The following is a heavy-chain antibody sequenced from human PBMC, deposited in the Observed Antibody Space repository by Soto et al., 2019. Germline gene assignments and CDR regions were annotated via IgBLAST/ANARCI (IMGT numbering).Heavy chain of an antibody. Sequence: SETLSLTCTVSGGSISSYYWSWIRQPPGKGLEWIGYIYYSGSTNYNPSLKSRVTISVDTSKNQFSLKLSSVTAADTAVYYCARLFTDDYGDPDAFDIWGQGTMVTVSS. CDR3: ARLFTDDYGDPDAFDI. CDR2: IYYSGST. J-gene: IGHJ3*02. CDR1: GGSISSYY. V-gene: IGHV4-59*08. D-gene: IGHD4-17*01.